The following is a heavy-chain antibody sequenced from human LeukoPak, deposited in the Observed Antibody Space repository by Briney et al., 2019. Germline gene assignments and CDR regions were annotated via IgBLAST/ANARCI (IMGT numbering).Heavy chain of an antibody. D-gene: IGHD5-18*01. Sequence: PSETLSLTCAVYGGSFSGYYWSWIRQPPGKGLEWIGYIYYSGSTNYNPSLKSRVTISVDTSKNQFSLKLSSVTAADTAVYYCARDPYSYGYFDYWGQGTLVTVSS. J-gene: IGHJ4*02. CDR1: GGSFSGYY. V-gene: IGHV4-59*01. CDR3: ARDPYSYGYFDY. CDR2: IYYSGST.